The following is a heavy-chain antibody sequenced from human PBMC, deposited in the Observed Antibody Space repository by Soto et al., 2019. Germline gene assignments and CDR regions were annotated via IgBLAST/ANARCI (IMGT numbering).Heavy chain of an antibody. CDR2: IWYDGRIK. CDR3: TRHVDIGPLRFLFWHQTRGMGV. J-gene: IGHJ6*02. D-gene: IGHD3-3*01. CDR1: GFTFSSYG. V-gene: IGHV3-33*01. Sequence: QVQLVESGGGVVQPGRSLRLSCAASGFTFSSYGMHWVRQAPGKGLEWVAVIWYDGRIKYYADTVKGRFTISRDNSKNTLYLQMNRLRAENTAVYYGTRHVDIGPLRFLFWHQTRGMGVWGQGTTVAVS.